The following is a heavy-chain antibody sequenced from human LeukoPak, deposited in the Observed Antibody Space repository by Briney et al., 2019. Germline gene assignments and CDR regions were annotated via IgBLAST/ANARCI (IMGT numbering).Heavy chain of an antibody. CDR2: IYYSGST. CDR1: GGSISSGDYY. CDR3: ARLTTIFEGWFDP. J-gene: IGHJ5*02. Sequence: PSQTLSLTCTVSGGSISSGDYYWSWIRQPPGKGLEWIGCIYYSGSTYYNPSLKSRVTISVDTSKNQFSLKLSSVTAADTAVYYCARLTTIFEGWFDPWGQGTLVTVSS. V-gene: IGHV4-30-4*01. D-gene: IGHD3-3*01.